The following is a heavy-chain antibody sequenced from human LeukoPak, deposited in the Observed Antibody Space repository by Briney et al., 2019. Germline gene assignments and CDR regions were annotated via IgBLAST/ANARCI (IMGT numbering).Heavy chain of an antibody. CDR3: SRDQTTYYYDSSGYINWFDP. J-gene: IGHJ5*02. Sequence: SQTLSLTCTVSGGSISSFYWSCIRQPAAKGLEWIGRIYTSGSTNYNPSLTSRVTLSVDTSKNTFSLKLSSVSAPHPRLSFSSRDQTTYYYDSSGYINWFDPWGQGTLVTVSS. D-gene: IGHD3-22*01. CDR1: GGSISSFY. V-gene: IGHV4-4*07. CDR2: IYTSGST.